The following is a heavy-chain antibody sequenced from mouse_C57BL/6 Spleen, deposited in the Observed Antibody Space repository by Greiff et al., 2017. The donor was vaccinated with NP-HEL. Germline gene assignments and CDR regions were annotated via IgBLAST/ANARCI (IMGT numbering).Heavy chain of an antibody. V-gene: IGHV1-69*01. CDR1: GYTFTSYW. J-gene: IGHJ3*01. CDR2: IDPSDSYT. CDR3: AREGAQATSAWFAY. D-gene: IGHD3-2*02. Sequence: QVQLQQPGAELVMPGASVKLSCKASGYTFTSYWMHWVKQRPGQGLEWIGEIDPSDSYTNYNQKFKGTSTLTVDKSSSTAYMQLSSLTSEDSAVDDCAREGAQATSAWFAYWGQGTLVTVSA.